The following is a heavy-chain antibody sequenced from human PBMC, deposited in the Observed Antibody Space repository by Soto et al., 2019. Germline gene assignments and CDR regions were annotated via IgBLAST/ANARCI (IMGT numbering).Heavy chain of an antibody. V-gene: IGHV3-30-3*01. CDR3: AREATTVGQIQLFDY. Sequence: QVQLVESGGGVVQPGSSLRLSCAASGFAFSSYPVHWVRQAPGKGLEWVALISYDGSNKYYADSVKGRLTISRDNSKNTLYLQMNSLRAEDTAVYYCAREATTVGQIQLFDYWGQGTLVTVSS. J-gene: IGHJ4*02. CDR2: ISYDGSNK. D-gene: IGHD4-17*01. CDR1: GFAFSSYP.